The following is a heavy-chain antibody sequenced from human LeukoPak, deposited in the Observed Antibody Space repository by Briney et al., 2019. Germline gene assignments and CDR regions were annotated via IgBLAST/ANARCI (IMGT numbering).Heavy chain of an antibody. CDR3: ARGSGAERMDV. V-gene: IGHV3-7*01. CDR2: IKQDGSEK. Sequence: GGSLRLSCAASGFTFSSYWMSWVRQAPGKGLEWVANIKQDGSEKYYVDSVKGRFTISGDNAKNSLYLQMNSLRAEDTAVYYCARGSGAERMDVWGQGTTVTVSS. J-gene: IGHJ6*02. CDR1: GFTFSSYW.